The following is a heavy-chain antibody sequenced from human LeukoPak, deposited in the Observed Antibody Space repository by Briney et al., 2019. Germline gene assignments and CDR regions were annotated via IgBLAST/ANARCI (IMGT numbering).Heavy chain of an antibody. CDR3: AREVVDTAMMYYFDY. Sequence: GGSLRLSCAASGFTFSSFAMSWVRQAPGKGLEWVSGISNSGGSTYYADSVKGRFTISRDNAKNSLYLQMNSLRAEDTAVYYCAREVVDTAMMYYFDYWGQGTLVTVSS. D-gene: IGHD5-18*01. J-gene: IGHJ4*02. CDR2: ISNSGGST. CDR1: GFTFSSFA. V-gene: IGHV3-23*01.